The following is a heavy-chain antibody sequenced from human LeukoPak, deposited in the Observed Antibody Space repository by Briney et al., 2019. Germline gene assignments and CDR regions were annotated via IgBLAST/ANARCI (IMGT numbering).Heavy chain of an antibody. D-gene: IGHD2-2*01. Sequence: GTSLRLSCAASGFTFSHYAMHWVRQAPGKGLEWVAVIWYDGSHDAYTDSVKGRFTVSRDNFKNVLHLQMNSLRVEDTAVYYCAKEGDYCSSSGCHKRGIDYWGQGTLVTVSS. J-gene: IGHJ4*02. CDR1: GFTFSHYA. CDR3: AKEGDYCSSSGCHKRGIDY. CDR2: IWYDGSHD. V-gene: IGHV3-33*06.